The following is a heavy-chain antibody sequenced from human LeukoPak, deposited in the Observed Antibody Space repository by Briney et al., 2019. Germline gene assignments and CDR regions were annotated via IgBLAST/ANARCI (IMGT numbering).Heavy chain of an antibody. CDR3: ARALSYSYGSMDF. J-gene: IGHJ4*02. V-gene: IGHV3-21*01. CDR1: VFTFSSYS. D-gene: IGHD5-18*01. CDR2: ISSGSKYI. Sequence: GGSLRLSCAASVFTFSSYSMNWVRQAPGKVLEWVSSISSGSKYIYNADSVKGRFTISRDNAKNSLYLQMNSLRAEDTAVYYCARALSYSYGSMDFWGQGTLVIVSS.